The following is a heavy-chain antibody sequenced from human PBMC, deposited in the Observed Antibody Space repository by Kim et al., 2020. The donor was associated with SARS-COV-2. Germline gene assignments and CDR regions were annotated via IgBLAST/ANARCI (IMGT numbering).Heavy chain of an antibody. CDR2: INPSGGST. V-gene: IGHV1-46*01. CDR1: GYTFTSYY. Sequence: ASVKVSCKASGYTFTSYYMHWVRQAPGQGLEWMGIINPSGGSTSYAQKFQGRVTMTRDTSTSTVYMELSSLRSEDTAVYYCAREVFKGGSGSYPLPYYYYGMDVWGQGTTVPVSS. D-gene: IGHD3-10*01. J-gene: IGHJ6*02. CDR3: AREVFKGGSGSYPLPYYYYGMDV.